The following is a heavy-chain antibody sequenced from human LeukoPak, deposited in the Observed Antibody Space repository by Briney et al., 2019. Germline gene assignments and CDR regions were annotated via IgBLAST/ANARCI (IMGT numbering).Heavy chain of an antibody. CDR1: GGSISSGDYS. Sequence: PSETLSLTCAVSGGSISSGDYSWSWIRQPPGSGLEWIGYIWHSGHTNYNPSLRSRVTILLARSNSQFSLRLSSVTAADTAVYYCARARESMATAGSYFDYWGQGTLVTVSS. J-gene: IGHJ4*02. D-gene: IGHD6-13*01. CDR3: ARARESMATAGSYFDY. CDR2: IWHSGHT. V-gene: IGHV4-30-2*01.